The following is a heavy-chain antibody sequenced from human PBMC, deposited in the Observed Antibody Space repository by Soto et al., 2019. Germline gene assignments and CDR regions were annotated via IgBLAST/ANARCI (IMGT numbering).Heavy chain of an antibody. V-gene: IGHV4-59*12. D-gene: IGHD3-16*01. CDR1: GVSMSNYY. CDR2: IYYDGST. J-gene: IGHJ4*02. CDR3: ARLYDYIWDSSGVPHRARGLDS. Sequence: SETLSLTCTVSGVSMSNYYWSWNRQSPGKGLEWIGYIYYDGSTKYNPSLQSRVTISIDMSRDQFSLKLSSVTAADTAIYYCARLYDYIWDSSGVPHRARGLDSWGQGTLVTVSS.